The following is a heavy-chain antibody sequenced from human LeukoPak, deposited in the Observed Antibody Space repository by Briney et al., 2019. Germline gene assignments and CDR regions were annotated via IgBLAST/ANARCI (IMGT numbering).Heavy chain of an antibody. CDR1: GFTFSSYW. Sequence: GGPLRLSCAASGFTFSSYWMSWVRQAPGKGLEWVANIKQDGSEKYYVDSVKGRFTISRDNAKNSLYLQMNSLRAEDTAVYYCATLWHGSGSFLFDYWGQGTLVTVSS. D-gene: IGHD3-10*01. CDR3: ATLWHGSGSFLFDY. J-gene: IGHJ4*02. V-gene: IGHV3-7*01. CDR2: IKQDGSEK.